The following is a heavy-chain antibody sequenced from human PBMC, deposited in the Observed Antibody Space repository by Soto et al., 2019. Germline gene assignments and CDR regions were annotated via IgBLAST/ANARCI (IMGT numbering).Heavy chain of an antibody. CDR3: DRVSSPYYYGSGSPFEH. V-gene: IGHV3-49*03. CDR1: GFTFGGFA. Sequence: GESLRLSCTASGFTFGGFAWSWFRQAAGKGLEWVSFIRSTAYGGTTEYAASVKGRFTISRDDSKNIAYLQTNRLKIEDTAVYFCDRVSSPYYYGSGSPFEHWGQGTLVTVSS. D-gene: IGHD3-10*01. J-gene: IGHJ4*02. CDR2: IRSTAYGGTT.